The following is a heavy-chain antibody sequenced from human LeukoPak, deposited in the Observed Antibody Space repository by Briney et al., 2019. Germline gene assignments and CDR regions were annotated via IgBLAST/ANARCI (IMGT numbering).Heavy chain of an antibody. CDR1: GFTFSDYY. CDR3: ALGTINKDYYFGMDV. V-gene: IGHV3-11*01. D-gene: IGHD2-8*01. Sequence: PGGSLRLSCAASGFTFSDYYMRWIRQAPGKGLEWLSYISNSGSTVFYADSIMGRFTVSRDNAKRSLYLQIESLRDDDTAVYHCALGTINKDYYFGMDVWGQGTTVTVSS. CDR2: ISNSGSTV. J-gene: IGHJ6*02.